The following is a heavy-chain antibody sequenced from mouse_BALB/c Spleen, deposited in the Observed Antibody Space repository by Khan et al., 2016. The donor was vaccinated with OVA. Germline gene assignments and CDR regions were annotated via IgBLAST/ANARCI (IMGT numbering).Heavy chain of an antibody. CDR3: ARNYYYDEGLAY. CDR2: IWSGGST. Sequence: QVQLKESGPGLVQPSQSLSITCTVSGFSLTTYGVHWVRQSPGKGLEWLGVIWSGGSTDYNAAFISRLSISKDNSKSQVFFKMNSLQANDTAIYYCARNYYYDEGLAYWGQGTLVTVSA. J-gene: IGHJ3*01. V-gene: IGHV2-2*02. D-gene: IGHD1-1*01. CDR1: GFSLTTYG.